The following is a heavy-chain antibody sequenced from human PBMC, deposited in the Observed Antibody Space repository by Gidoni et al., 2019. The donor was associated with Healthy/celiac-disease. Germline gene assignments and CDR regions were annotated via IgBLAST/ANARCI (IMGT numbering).Heavy chain of an antibody. J-gene: IGHJ4*02. CDR1: GFTFSSYA. Sequence: EVQLLESGGGLVQPGGSLRLSCEASGFTFSSYAMSWVRQAPGTGLEWVTAIRGSGVSTYYADSGKGRFTISRDNSKNTLYLQMNSLRAEDTAVYYCAKAGLRYFDWLEYYFDYWGQGTLVTVSS. V-gene: IGHV3-23*01. D-gene: IGHD3-9*01. CDR2: IRGSGVST. CDR3: AKAGLRYFDWLEYYFDY.